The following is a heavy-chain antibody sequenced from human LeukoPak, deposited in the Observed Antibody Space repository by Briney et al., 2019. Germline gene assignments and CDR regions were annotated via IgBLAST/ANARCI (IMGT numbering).Heavy chain of an antibody. V-gene: IGHV3-21*01. D-gene: IGHD3-22*01. CDR1: GFTFSSYR. CDR3: ARVDYDSSGPDY. Sequence: GGSLRLSCAASGFTFSSYRMNWVRHAPGKGLEWVSSISSSSSYIYYADSVKGRFTISRDNAKNSMYLQMNSLRAEDTAVYYCARVDYDSSGPDYWGQGTLVTVCS. CDR2: ISSSSSYI. J-gene: IGHJ4*02.